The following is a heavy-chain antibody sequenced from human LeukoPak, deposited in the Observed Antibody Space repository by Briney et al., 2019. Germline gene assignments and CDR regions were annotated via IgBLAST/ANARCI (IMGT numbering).Heavy chain of an antibody. V-gene: IGHV3-23*01. CDR1: GFTFSSYG. J-gene: IGHJ4*02. D-gene: IGHD3-22*01. Sequence: GGTLRLSCAASGFTFSSYGMSWVRQAPGKGLEWVSGISGSGGSTYYADSVKGRFTISRDNSKNTLYLQMNSLRAEDTAVYYCARTDSSGYYDSFDYWGQGTLVTVSS. CDR2: ISGSGGST. CDR3: ARTDSSGYYDSFDY.